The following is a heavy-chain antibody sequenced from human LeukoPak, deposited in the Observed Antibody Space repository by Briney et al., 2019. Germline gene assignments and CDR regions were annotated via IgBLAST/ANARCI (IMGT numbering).Heavy chain of an antibody. Sequence: GGSLRLSCAASGFTFDDYAMHWVRQAPGKGLEWVSGISWSSGGIGYADSVKGRSTISRDNAKNSLYLQMNSLKAEDTALYYCARGYWRLDPWGPGTLVTVSS. J-gene: IGHJ5*02. CDR2: ISWSSGGI. V-gene: IGHV3-9*01. CDR3: ARGYWRLDP. CDR1: GFTFDDYA. D-gene: IGHD2-15*01.